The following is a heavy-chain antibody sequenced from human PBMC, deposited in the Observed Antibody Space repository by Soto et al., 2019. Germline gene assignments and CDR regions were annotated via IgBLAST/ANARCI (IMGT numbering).Heavy chain of an antibody. D-gene: IGHD3-3*01. CDR3: TSYYDFWSGYREGNWFDP. V-gene: IGHV3-73*01. Sequence: GSLRLSCAASGFTFSGSAMHWVRQASGKGLEWVGRIRSKANSYATAYTASVKGRFTISRDDSKNTAYLQMNSLKTEDTAVYYCTSYYDFWSGYREGNWFDPWGQGTLVTVSS. CDR2: IRSKANSYAT. CDR1: GFTFSGSA. J-gene: IGHJ5*02.